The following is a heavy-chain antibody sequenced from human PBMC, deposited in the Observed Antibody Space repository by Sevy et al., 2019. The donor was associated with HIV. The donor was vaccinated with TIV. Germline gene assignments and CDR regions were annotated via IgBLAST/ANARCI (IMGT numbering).Heavy chain of an antibody. CDR1: GYTFNTYR. CDR2: ISPHNGDT. Sequence: ASVKVSCNVSGYTFNTYRIHWVRQAPGQGLEWMGWISPHNGDTNYAQRLQGRVTMLTDTSSSTAYMELKSLRSDDTAVYYCARAYCSGGRCYSLASWGQGTLVTVSS. J-gene: IGHJ5*02. CDR3: ARAYCSGGRCYSLAS. V-gene: IGHV1-18*01. D-gene: IGHD2-15*01.